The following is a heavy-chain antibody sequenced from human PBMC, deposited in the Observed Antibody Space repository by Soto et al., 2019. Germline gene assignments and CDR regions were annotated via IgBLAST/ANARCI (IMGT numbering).Heavy chain of an antibody. Sequence: VKLVESGGGVVQPGGSLRLSCAASGFTFNIYGMHWVRQAPDKGLEWVALISYDGSNQYYADSVKGRFTISRDNSKNTLFLQINSLRADDTAVYYCAKDQASGQGSFDSWGQGTLVTVSS. V-gene: IGHV3-30*18. CDR3: AKDQASGQGSFDS. CDR1: GFTFNIYG. J-gene: IGHJ4*02. CDR2: ISYDGSNQ.